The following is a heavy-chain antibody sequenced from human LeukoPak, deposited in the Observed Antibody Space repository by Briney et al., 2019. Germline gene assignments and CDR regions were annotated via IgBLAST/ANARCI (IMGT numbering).Heavy chain of an antibody. CDR3: ARDRRFIDY. CDR2: IYHSGST. D-gene: IGHD3-16*02. J-gene: IGHJ4*02. V-gene: IGHV4-38-2*02. CDR1: GYSISSGYY. Sequence: KPSETLSLTCTVSGYSISSGYYWGWIRQPPGKGREWIGSIYHSGSTYYNPSLKSRVTISVDTSKNQFSLKLSSVTAADTAVYYCARDRRFIDYWGQGTLVTVSS.